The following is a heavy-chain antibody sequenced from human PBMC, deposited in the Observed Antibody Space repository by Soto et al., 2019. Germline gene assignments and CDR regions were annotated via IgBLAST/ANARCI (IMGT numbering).Heavy chain of an antibody. D-gene: IGHD5-18*01. J-gene: IGHJ4*02. Sequence: EVQLVESGGGLVKPGGSLRLSCAASGFTFSSYSMNWVRQAPGKGLEWVSSISSSSSYIYYADSVKGRFTISRDNAKNSLYLQMNSLRAEDTAVYYCAXPSDXGGYSYGDFDYWGQGTLVTVSS. V-gene: IGHV3-21*01. CDR1: GFTFSSYS. CDR3: AXPSDXGGYSYGDFDY. CDR2: ISSSSSYI.